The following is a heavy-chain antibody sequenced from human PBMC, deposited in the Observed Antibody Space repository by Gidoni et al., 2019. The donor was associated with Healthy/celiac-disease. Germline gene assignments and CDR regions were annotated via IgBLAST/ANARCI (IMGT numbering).Heavy chain of an antibody. CDR1: GFPFSSYG. D-gene: IGHD3-22*01. CDR2: IWYDGSNK. V-gene: IGHV3-33*01. CDR3: ARGRGSSYYYDSSGYSGY. J-gene: IGHJ4*02. Sequence: QVQLVESGGGVVQPGRSLRLSCAASGFPFSSYGMHWGRQAPGKGLEWVAVIWYDGSNKYYADSVKGRFTIARDNSKNTLYLQMNSLRAEDTAVYYCARGRGSSYYYDSSGYSGYWGQGTLVTVSS.